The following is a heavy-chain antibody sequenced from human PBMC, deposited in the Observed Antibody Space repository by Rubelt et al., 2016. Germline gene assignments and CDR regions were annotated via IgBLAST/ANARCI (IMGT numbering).Heavy chain of an antibody. CDR2: ISAYDGNT. CDR3: ARDQLALYAFDI. V-gene: IGHV1-18*01. Sequence: QVQLVQSGAEVKEPGASIKVSCKPSGYSFKRYAISWVRQAPGQGLEWVGWISAYDGNTNYAQKLQGRVTMTTDTSTSTAYMELRSLRSDDTAVYFCARDQLALYAFDIWGQGTMVTVSS. CDR1: GYSFKRYA. D-gene: IGHD1-1*01. J-gene: IGHJ3*02.